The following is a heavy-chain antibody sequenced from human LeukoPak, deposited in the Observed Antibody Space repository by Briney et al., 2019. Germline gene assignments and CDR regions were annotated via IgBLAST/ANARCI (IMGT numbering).Heavy chain of an antibody. J-gene: IGHJ4*02. D-gene: IGHD2-2*01. CDR3: ASRLYCSNTGCRNFPFAY. V-gene: IGHV1-69*01. Sequence: GASVKVSCKASGGTFSSYAINWVRQAPGQGLEWMGGIIPIFGTANYAQKFQDRVTITADESTSTAYMELSSLRSEDTAIYYCASRLYCSNTGCRNFPFAYWGQGTLVTVSS. CDR2: IIPIFGTA. CDR1: GGTFSSYA.